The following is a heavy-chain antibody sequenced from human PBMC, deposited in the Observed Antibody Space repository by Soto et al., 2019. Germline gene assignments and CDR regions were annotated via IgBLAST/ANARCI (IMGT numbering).Heavy chain of an antibody. Sequence: GGSLRLSCTASGFTFGDYAMSWVRQAPGKGLEWVGFIRSKAYGGTTEYAASVKGRFTISRDDSRSIAYLQMNSLKTEDTAVYYCTRGIWGTVTSNWFDPWGQGTLVTVSS. CDR3: TRGIWGTVTSNWFDP. V-gene: IGHV3-49*04. CDR1: GFTFGDYA. CDR2: IRSKAYGGTT. D-gene: IGHD4-4*01. J-gene: IGHJ5*02.